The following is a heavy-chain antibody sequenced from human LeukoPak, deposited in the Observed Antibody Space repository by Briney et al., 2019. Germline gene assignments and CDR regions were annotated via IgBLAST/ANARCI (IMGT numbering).Heavy chain of an antibody. CDR3: ARDYVGTAAGPGQN. D-gene: IGHD6-13*01. V-gene: IGHV3-21*01. CDR2: INGDSSYI. CDR1: GFTFSSYS. J-gene: IGHJ4*02. Sequence: PGGSLRLSCAASGFTFSSYSMHWVRQAPGKGLEWVSSINGDSSYIYYADAVKGRFFISRDNAKNSLYLHMNSLRAEDTAVYYCARDYVGTAAGPGQNWGQGTLVTVSS.